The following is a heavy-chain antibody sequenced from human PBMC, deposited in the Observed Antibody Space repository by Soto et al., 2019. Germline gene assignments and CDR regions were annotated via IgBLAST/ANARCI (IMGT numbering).Heavy chain of an antibody. J-gene: IGHJ6*02. V-gene: IGHV3-30*18. Sequence: LRLSCAASGFIFSNYGMHWVRQAPGKGLEWVAVISYDGSKKYYADSVKGRFTISRDNSKNTLYLQMNSLRGEDTAVYYCAKDQELRNWNYYYGLDVWGQGTTVTVSS. D-gene: IGHD2-21*01. CDR3: AKDQELRNWNYYYGLDV. CDR2: ISYDGSKK. CDR1: GFIFSNYG.